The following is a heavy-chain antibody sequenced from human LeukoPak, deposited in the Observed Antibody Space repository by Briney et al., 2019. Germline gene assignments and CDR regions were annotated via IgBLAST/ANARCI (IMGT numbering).Heavy chain of an antibody. J-gene: IGHJ5*02. CDR2: MNPNSGNT. CDR3: ARSHLRYGMVIQNWFDP. CDR1: GYSFTSYD. V-gene: IGHV1-8*01. D-gene: IGHD3-3*01. Sequence: GASVKVSCRASGYSFTSYDVNWVRQTPGQGLEWMGWMNPNSGNTGYAHKFKGRVTMTRNTSISTAYMELTSLGSEDTAIYYCARSHLRYGMVIQNWFDPRGQGTLVTVSS.